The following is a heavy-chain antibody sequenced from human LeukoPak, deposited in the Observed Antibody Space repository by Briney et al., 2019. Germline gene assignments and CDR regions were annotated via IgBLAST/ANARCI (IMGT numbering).Heavy chain of an antibody. CDR1: GYTFTGYY. Sequence: ASVKVSCKASGYTFTGYYMHWVRQAPGQGLEWMGWMNPNSGNTGYAQKFQGRVTMTRNTSISTAYMELSSLRSEDTAVYYCARVDYGDPNWFDPWGQGTLVTVSS. CDR3: ARVDYGDPNWFDP. CDR2: MNPNSGNT. V-gene: IGHV1-8*02. D-gene: IGHD4-17*01. J-gene: IGHJ5*02.